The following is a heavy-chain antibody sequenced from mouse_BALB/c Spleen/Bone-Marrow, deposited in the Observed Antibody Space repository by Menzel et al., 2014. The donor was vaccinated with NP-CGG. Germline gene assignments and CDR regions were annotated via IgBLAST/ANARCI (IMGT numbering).Heavy chain of an antibody. Sequence: EVQLVESGAELVKPGASVKLSCTASGFNIKDTYMHWVKQRPEQGLEWIGRIDPANGNTKYDPKFQGKATITADTSSNTAYLQLSSLTSEDTAVYYCARWEYYAMDYWGQGTLVTVSS. CDR2: IDPANGNT. CDR3: ARWEYYAMDY. D-gene: IGHD4-1*01. V-gene: IGHV14-3*02. J-gene: IGHJ4*01. CDR1: GFNIKDTY.